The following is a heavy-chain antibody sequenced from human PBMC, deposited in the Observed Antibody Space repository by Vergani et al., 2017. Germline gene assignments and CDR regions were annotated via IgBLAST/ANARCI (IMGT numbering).Heavy chain of an antibody. V-gene: IGHV1-3*01. J-gene: IGHJ4*02. Sequence: QVQLVQSGAEVKKPGASVKVSCKASGYTFTSYAMHWVRQAPGQRLEWMGRMCPSEGSISYAEKFQGRVTMTRDTSTSTAYMELSSLRAEDTAMYYCGRDPGSARYCSSTSCHTTMIVVVTSYFDYWGQGTLVTVSS. D-gene: IGHD2-2*02. CDR3: GRDPGSARYCSSTSCHTTMIVVVTSYFDY. CDR2: MCPSEGSI. CDR1: GYTFTSYA.